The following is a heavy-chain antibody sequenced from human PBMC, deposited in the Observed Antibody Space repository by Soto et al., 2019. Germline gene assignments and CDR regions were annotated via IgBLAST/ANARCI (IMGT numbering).Heavy chain of an antibody. CDR3: ARTLWRDDYNWGYFDL. Sequence: QVQLVESGGGVVQPGRSLRLSCAASGFTFSSYAMHWVRQAPGKGLEWVAVISYDGSNKYYADSVKGRFTISRDNSKNTLYLQMNSLRLEDTAVYYCARTLWRDDYNWGYFDLWGRGNLVTVSS. CDR1: GFTFSSYA. CDR2: ISYDGSNK. D-gene: IGHD4-4*01. J-gene: IGHJ2*01. V-gene: IGHV3-30-3*01.